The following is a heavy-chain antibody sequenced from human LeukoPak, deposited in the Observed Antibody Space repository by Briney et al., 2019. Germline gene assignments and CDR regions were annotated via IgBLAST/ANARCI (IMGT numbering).Heavy chain of an antibody. D-gene: IGHD2-2*01. J-gene: IGHJ4*02. CDR3: ARVADCSSTSCYAPFFDY. Sequence: GASVKVSCKASGGTFSSYAISWVRQAPGQGLEWMGGIIPIFGTANYAQKLQGRVTMTTDTSTSTAYMELRSLRSDDTAVYYCARVADCSSTSCYAPFFDYWGQGTLVTVSS. V-gene: IGHV1-69*05. CDR1: GGTFSSYA. CDR2: IIPIFGTA.